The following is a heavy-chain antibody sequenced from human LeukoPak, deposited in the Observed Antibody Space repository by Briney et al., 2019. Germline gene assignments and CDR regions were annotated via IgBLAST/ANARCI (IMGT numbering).Heavy chain of an antibody. J-gene: IGHJ5*02. V-gene: IGHV1-69*05. CDR2: TIPIFGTA. D-gene: IGHD3-22*01. CDR3: ARDDGSSGYYHRIWFDP. CDR1: GGTFSSYA. Sequence: SVKVSCKASGGTFSSYAISWVRQAPGQGLEWMGGTIPIFGTANYAQKFQGRVTITTDESTSTAYMELSSLRSEDTAVYYCARDDGSSGYYHRIWFDPWGQGTLVTVSS.